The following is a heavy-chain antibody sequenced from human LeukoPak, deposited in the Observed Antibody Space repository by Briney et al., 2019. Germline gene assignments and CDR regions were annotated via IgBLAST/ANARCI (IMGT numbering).Heavy chain of an antibody. CDR1: GFTFSSYA. CDR3: AIRGYSYGLGFDH. Sequence: GGSLRLSCAASGFTFSSYAMHWVRQAPGKGLEWVAVIWHDGGEKHYEDSVKGRFTISRDNSKNTLYLQMYSLRAEDTAVYYCAIRGYSYGLGFDHWGQGTLVTVSS. D-gene: IGHD5-18*01. CDR2: IWHDGGEK. J-gene: IGHJ4*02. V-gene: IGHV3-33*01.